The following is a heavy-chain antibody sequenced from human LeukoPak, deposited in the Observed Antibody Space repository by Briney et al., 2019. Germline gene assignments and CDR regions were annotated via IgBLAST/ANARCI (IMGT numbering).Heavy chain of an antibody. J-gene: IGHJ3*02. Sequence: PGGSLRLSCAASGFTFHHYAIHWVRQVPGKGLEWVSGISGSGGSTYYADSVKGRFTISRDNSKNTLYLQMNSLRAEDTAVYYCAKAHSGYDLDAFDIWGQGTMVTVSS. V-gene: IGHV3-23*01. CDR2: ISGSGGST. D-gene: IGHD5-12*01. CDR1: GFTFHHYA. CDR3: AKAHSGYDLDAFDI.